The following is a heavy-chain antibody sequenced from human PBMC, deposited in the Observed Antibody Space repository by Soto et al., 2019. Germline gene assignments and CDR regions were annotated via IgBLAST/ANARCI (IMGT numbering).Heavy chain of an antibody. J-gene: IGHJ4*02. Sequence: QVQLQESGPGLVKPSQTLSLTCTVSGGSISSGGYYWSWIRQHPGKGLEWIGYIYYSGSTYYNPSLKSLVTISVDTSKTQFSLKLSSVTAADTAVYYCARASPGYCSGGSCYRFDYWGQGTLVTVSS. CDR2: IYYSGST. V-gene: IGHV4-31*01. CDR1: GGSISSGGYY. CDR3: ARASPGYCSGGSCYRFDY. D-gene: IGHD2-15*01.